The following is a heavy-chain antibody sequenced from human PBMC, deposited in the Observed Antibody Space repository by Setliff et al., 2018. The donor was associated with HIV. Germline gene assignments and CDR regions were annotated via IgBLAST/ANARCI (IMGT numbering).Heavy chain of an antibody. CDR1: GGSISTSRYY. Sequence: SETLSLTCTVSGGSISTSRYYWGWIRQPPGKGLEWIGSINYRGNTYYNPSLKSRVTISVDTSKNQFSLNLNSVTAADTAVYYCARSPGVDTNMAFDYWGQGMLVTVSS. D-gene: IGHD5-18*01. V-gene: IGHV4-39*07. J-gene: IGHJ4*02. CDR2: INYRGNT. CDR3: ARSPGVDTNMAFDY.